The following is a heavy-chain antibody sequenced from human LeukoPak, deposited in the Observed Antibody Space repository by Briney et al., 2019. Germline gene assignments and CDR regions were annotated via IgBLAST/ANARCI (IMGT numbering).Heavy chain of an antibody. J-gene: IGHJ4*02. Sequence: GGSLRLSCAASGFTFSTYDMNWVRQAPGKGLEWLSYISSRGGTIYYADSVKGRFTISRDNAKNSLYLQMNSLRAEDTAVYYCARDALAGGDRSNMGDYWGQGTLVTVSS. CDR3: ARDALAGGDRSNMGDY. V-gene: IGHV3-48*03. D-gene: IGHD3-16*01. CDR2: ISSRGGTI. CDR1: GFTFSTYD.